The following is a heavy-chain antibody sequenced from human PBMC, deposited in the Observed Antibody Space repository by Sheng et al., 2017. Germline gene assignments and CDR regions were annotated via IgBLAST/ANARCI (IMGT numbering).Heavy chain of an antibody. D-gene: IGHD6-19*01. Sequence: EVQLVESGGGLVQPGGSLRVSCAVSGFTISDHYMDWVRQAPGKGLEWVGRTRNKARGYTTEYAASVRGRFTISRDDSKNSLYLQMNSLRAEDTAVYYCAKGYSSGWYEGVDYWGQGTLVTVSS. V-gene: IGHV3-72*01. J-gene: IGHJ4*02. CDR2: TRNKARGYTT. CDR3: AKGYSSGWYEGVDY. CDR1: GFTISDHY.